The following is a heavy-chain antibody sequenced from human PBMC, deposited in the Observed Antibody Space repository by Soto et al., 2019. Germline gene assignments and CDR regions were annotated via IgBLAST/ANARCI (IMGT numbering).Heavy chain of an antibody. CDR3: ARDVSGWFIPPDY. Sequence: GASVKVSCKASGYTFTSYAMHWVRQAPGQRLEWMGWINAGNGNTKYSQKFQGRVTITRDTSASTAYMELSSLRSEDTTVYYCARDVSGWFIPPDYWGQGTLVTVSS. CDR2: INAGNGNT. CDR1: GYTFTSYA. V-gene: IGHV1-3*01. D-gene: IGHD6-19*01. J-gene: IGHJ4*02.